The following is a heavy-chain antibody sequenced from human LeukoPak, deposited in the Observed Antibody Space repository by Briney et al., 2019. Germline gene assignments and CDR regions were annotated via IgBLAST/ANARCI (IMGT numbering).Heavy chain of an antibody. Sequence: AVKVSCKASGGTFSSYAISWVRQAPGQGLEWMGGIIPIFGTANYAQKFQGRVTITADKSTSTAYMELSSLRSEDTAVYYCARGGLSIRNAFDIWGQGTMVTVSS. CDR2: IIPIFGTA. V-gene: IGHV1-69*06. D-gene: IGHD5/OR15-5a*01. J-gene: IGHJ3*02. CDR3: ARGGLSIRNAFDI. CDR1: GGTFSSYA.